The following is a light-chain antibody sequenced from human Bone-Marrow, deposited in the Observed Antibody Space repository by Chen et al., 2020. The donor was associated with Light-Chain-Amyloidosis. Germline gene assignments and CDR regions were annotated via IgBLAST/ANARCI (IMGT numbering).Light chain of an antibody. V-gene: IGLV2-14*03. CDR3: SSYTSSNTVL. CDR2: DVT. CDR1: SSAVGDYNF. Sequence: QSALTQPASVSGSPGQSIAISCTGTSSAVGDYNFVSWYQQHPGKAPKLMIYDVTYRPSGVSNRFSGSKSGNTASLTISGLQAEDESDYYCSSYTSSNTVLFGGGTRLTVL. J-gene: IGLJ2*01.